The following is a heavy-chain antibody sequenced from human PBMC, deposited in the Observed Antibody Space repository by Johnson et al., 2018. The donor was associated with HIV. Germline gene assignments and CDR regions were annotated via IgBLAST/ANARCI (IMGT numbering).Heavy chain of an antibody. CDR3: AKDVGNYWPNAFDI. CDR2: VNWNGGST. Sequence: VPLVEPGGGLVQPGRSLRLSCTASGFSSGDYFMNWVRQAPGKGLEWVSGVNWNGGSTGYADSVKGRFTISRDNSKNTLYLQMNSLRAEDTAVYYCAKDVGNYWPNAFDIWGQDTTVTVSS. CDR1: GFSSGDYF. V-gene: IGHV3-20*04. D-gene: IGHD3-22*01. J-gene: IGHJ3*02.